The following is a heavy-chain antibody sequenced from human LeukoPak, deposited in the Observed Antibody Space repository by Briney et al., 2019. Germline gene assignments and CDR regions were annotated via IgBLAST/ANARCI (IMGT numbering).Heavy chain of an antibody. D-gene: IGHD3-16*02. CDR1: GFTFDDYG. V-gene: IGHV3-20*04. Sequence: GGSLRLSCAASGFTFDDYGMSWVRQAPGKGLEWVSGINWNGGSTGYADSVKGRFTISRDNAKNSLYLQMNSLRAEDTALYYCASGYVWGSYRRFDCWGQGTLVTVSS. CDR3: ASGYVWGSYRRFDC. CDR2: INWNGGST. J-gene: IGHJ4*02.